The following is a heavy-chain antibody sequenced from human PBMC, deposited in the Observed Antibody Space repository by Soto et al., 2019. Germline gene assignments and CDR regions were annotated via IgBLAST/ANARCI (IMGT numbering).Heavy chain of an antibody. CDR1: GGSISSGDYY. CDR3: ARGYCSSTSCYRHPNWFDP. D-gene: IGHD2-2*01. V-gene: IGHV4-30-4*01. J-gene: IGHJ5*02. Sequence: LSLTCTVSGGSISSGDYYWSWIGQPPGKGLEWIGYIYYSGSTYYNPSLKSRVTISVDTSKNQFSLQLSSVTAADTAVYYCARGYCSSTSCYRHPNWFDPWGQGTLVTVSS. CDR2: IYYSGST.